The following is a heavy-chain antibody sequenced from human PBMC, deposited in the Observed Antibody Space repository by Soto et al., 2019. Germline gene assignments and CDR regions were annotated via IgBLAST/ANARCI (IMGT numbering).Heavy chain of an antibody. Sequence: SETLSLTCTVSAGSISSYYWTWLRQSPGRGLEWIGSVSYSGSTYYNPSLKSRVTISADTSKNQFSLRMNSMIAADTAVYYCARADPDASVGYWGQGTLVTVSS. J-gene: IGHJ4*02. CDR2: VSYSGST. CDR1: AGSISSYY. V-gene: IGHV4-59*01. CDR3: ARADPDASVGY. D-gene: IGHD2-15*01.